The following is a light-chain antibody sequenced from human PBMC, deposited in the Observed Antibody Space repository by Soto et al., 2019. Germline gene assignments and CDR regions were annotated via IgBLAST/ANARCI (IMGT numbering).Light chain of an antibody. CDR3: QQYGSSPPLT. J-gene: IGKJ4*01. CDR1: QTVSSSY. CDR2: GAS. V-gene: IGKV3-20*01. Sequence: EIVLTQSPGTLSLSPGDRATLSCRVSQTVSSSYLGWYQQKPGQAPRLLIYGASNRATGIPDRFSGSGSGTDFTLTISRLEPEDFAVYYCQQYGSSPPLTFGGGTKVEIK.